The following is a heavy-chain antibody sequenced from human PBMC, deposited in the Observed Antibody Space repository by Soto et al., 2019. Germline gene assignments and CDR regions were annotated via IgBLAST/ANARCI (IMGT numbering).Heavy chain of an antibody. CDR1: EFSFGGYA. CDR2: ISGSGASA. CDR3: AKGSRAYTTYYFDY. Sequence: EVQLLESGGGLVQPGGSLRLSCAASEFSFGGYAMSWVRQAPGKGLEWVSSISGSGASAFYAASVRGRFTISRDNTGNTVSLQMNSLRAEDKALYYCAKGSRAYTTYYFDYWGQGTRITVSS. D-gene: IGHD5-18*01. V-gene: IGHV3-23*01. J-gene: IGHJ4*02.